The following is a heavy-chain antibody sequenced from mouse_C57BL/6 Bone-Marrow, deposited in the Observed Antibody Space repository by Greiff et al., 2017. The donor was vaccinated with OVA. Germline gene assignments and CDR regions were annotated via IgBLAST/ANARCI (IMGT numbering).Heavy chain of an antibody. V-gene: IGHV5-6*01. CDR1: GFTFSSYG. Sequence: EVQLQESGGDLVKPGGSLKLSCAASGFTFSSYGMSWVRQTPDKRLAWVATISSGGSYTYYPDSVKGRFTISRDNAKNTLYLQMSSLKSEDTAMYYCARTHHYYGNFYAMDYWGQGTSVTVSS. J-gene: IGHJ4*01. CDR3: ARTHHYYGNFYAMDY. CDR2: ISSGGSYT. D-gene: IGHD2-1*01.